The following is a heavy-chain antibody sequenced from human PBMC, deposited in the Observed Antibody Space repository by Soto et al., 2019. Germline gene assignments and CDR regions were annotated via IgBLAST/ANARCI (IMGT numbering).Heavy chain of an antibody. Sequence: PGGSLRLSCAASGFTFSSYGMHWVRQAPGKGLEWVAVIWYDGSNKYYADTVKGRFTISRDNSKNTLYLQMSSLRSEDTAVYYCASQEQHQTGAYWGQGTLVTVSS. D-gene: IGHD2-8*02. V-gene: IGHV3-33*01. CDR3: ASQEQHQTGAY. J-gene: IGHJ4*02. CDR1: GFTFSSYG. CDR2: IWYDGSNK.